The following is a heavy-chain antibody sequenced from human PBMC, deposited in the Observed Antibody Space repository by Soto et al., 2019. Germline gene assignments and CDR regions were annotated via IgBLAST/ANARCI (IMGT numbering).Heavy chain of an antibody. V-gene: IGHV4-59*01. D-gene: IGHD5-12*01. Sequence: QVQLQESGPGLVKPSETLSLTCTVSGGSISSYYWSWIRQPPGKGLEWIGYIYYSGSTNYNPSLKSRVTISVDTSKNRFSLKLSSVTAADTAVYYCASSSGYDYELDFDYWGQGTLVTVSS. J-gene: IGHJ4*02. CDR3: ASSSGYDYELDFDY. CDR1: GGSISSYY. CDR2: IYYSGST.